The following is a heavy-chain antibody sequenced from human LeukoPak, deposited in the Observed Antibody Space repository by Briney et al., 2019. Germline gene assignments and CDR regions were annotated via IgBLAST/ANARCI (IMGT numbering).Heavy chain of an antibody. CDR1: GTTFIGYY. J-gene: IGHJ4*02. CDR2: IDHSGST. Sequence: SETLSLTCAVYGTTFIGYYYTWIRQSPGKGLEWIGEIDHSGSTNYNTSLESRVTMSVDMSKNQFFLKLRSVTAADTAVYYCARTYHSSGMALHWGQGTLVTVSS. CDR3: ARTYHSSGMALH. D-gene: IGHD3-10*01. V-gene: IGHV4-34*01.